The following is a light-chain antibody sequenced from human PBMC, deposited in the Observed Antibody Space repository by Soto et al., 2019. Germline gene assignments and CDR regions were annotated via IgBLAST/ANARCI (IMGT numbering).Light chain of an antibody. J-gene: IGKJ4*01. Sequence: EIVLTQSPATLSLSPGERATLSCRASQSVSRYLAWYQQKPGQAPRLLIYDVSNRATGIPARFSGSGSGTDFTLTISSLEPEDFAVYYCQQRSNWPPLTLGGGTKVEIK. CDR3: QQRSNWPPLT. V-gene: IGKV3-11*01. CDR2: DVS. CDR1: QSVSRY.